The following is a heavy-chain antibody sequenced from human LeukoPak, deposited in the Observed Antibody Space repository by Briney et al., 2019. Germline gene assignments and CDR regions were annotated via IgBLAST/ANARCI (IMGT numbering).Heavy chain of an antibody. Sequence: GGSLRLSCAASGFTFSSYAIHWVRQAPGKGLEWVALISYDGSNKYYADSVKGRFTISRDKSKNTLYLQMNSLRVEDTAIYYCAKGQERTRIAARPSAFDFWGQGTLVTVSS. CDR1: GFTFSSYA. J-gene: IGHJ4*02. CDR3: AKGQERTRIAARPSAFDF. CDR2: ISYDGSNK. D-gene: IGHD6-6*01. V-gene: IGHV3-30*04.